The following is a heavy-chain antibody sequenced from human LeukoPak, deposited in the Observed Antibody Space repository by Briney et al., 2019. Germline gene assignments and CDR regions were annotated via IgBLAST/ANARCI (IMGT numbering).Heavy chain of an antibody. Sequence: SETLSLTCTVSGGSISSSSYYWGWIRQPPGKGLEWIGSIYYSGSTFYNPSLKSRLTISADTSKNQFSLKLTSVTAADTAVYYCAREAYYYGSGSSHWGQGTLVTVSS. J-gene: IGHJ4*02. D-gene: IGHD3-10*01. CDR2: IYYSGST. CDR3: AREAYYYGSGSSH. V-gene: IGHV4-39*02. CDR1: GGSISSSSYY.